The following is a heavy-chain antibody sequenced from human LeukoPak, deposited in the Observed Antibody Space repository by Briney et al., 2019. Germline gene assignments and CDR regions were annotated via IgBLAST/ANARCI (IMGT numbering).Heavy chain of an antibody. CDR3: ATGPLRGYSGYDEYFDY. D-gene: IGHD5-12*01. CDR1: GYTLTELS. CDR2: FDPEDGET. J-gene: IGHJ4*02. V-gene: IGHV1-24*01. Sequence: GASVKVSCKVSGYTLTELSMHWVRQAPGEGLEWMGGFDPEDGETIYAQKFQGRVTITEDTSTDTAYMELSSLRSEDTAVYYCATGPLRGYSGYDEYFDYWGQGTLVTVSS.